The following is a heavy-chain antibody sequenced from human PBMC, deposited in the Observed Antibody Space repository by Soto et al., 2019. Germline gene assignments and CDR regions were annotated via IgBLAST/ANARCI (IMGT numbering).Heavy chain of an antibody. Sequence: QLQLQESGSGLVKPSQTLSLTCVVSGGSITIGGYPWSWFRQPPGKALEWIGYIYLSGSTYYNPSLKSLVTISVDRSKNQFSLKLSSVTAADTAVYYCARGPPFGYWGQGTLVTVSS. CDR3: ARGPPFGY. D-gene: IGHD3-10*01. CDR2: IYLSGST. CDR1: GGSITIGGYP. J-gene: IGHJ4*02. V-gene: IGHV4-30-2*01.